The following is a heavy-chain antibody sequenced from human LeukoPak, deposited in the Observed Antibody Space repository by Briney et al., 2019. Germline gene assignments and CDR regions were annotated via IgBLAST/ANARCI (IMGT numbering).Heavy chain of an antibody. J-gene: IGHJ4*02. CDR1: GLTFSDYY. CDR3: ARDFVGVSIAADY. V-gene: IGHV3-11*01. Sequence: GGSLRLSCAASGLTFSDYYMSWIRQAPGKGLEWVSYISSSGSTIYYADSVKGRFTISRDNAKNSLYLQMNSLRAEDTAVYYCARDFVGVSIAADYWGQGTLVTVSS. D-gene: IGHD6-6*01. CDR2: ISSSGSTI.